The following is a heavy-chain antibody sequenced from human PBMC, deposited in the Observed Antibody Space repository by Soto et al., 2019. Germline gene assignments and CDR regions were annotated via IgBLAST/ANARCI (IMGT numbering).Heavy chain of an antibody. J-gene: IGHJ4*02. D-gene: IGHD3-16*02. CDR1: GFTFSSYA. Sequence: EVQLLESGGGLVQPGGSLRLSCAASGFTFSSYAMSWVRQAPGKGLEWVSAISGSGGSTYYADSVKGRFTISRYNSKNTLYLQMNSLRAEDTAVYYCAKDLMITFGGVIVHPFDYLGQGTLFTVSS. CDR3: AKDLMITFGGVIVHPFDY. V-gene: IGHV3-23*01. CDR2: ISGSGGST.